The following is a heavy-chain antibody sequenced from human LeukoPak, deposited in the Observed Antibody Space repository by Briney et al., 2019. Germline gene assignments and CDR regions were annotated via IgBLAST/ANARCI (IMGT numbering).Heavy chain of an antibody. CDR2: ISSSGSTI. CDR3: ARSYVAAAGTGAFDI. V-gene: IGHV3-48*03. J-gene: IGHJ3*02. Sequence: GGSLRLSCAASGFTFSSYEMNWVRQAPGKGLEWVSYISSSGSTIYYADSVKGRFTISRDNAKNSLHLQMNSLRAEDTAVYYCARSYVAAAGTGAFDIWGQGTMVTVSS. D-gene: IGHD6-13*01. CDR1: GFTFSSYE.